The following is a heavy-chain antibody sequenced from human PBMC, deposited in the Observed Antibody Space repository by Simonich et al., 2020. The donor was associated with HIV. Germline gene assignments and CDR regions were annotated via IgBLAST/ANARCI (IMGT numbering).Heavy chain of an antibody. D-gene: IGHD3-22*01. CDR2: ISNTNSFI. CDR3: TRDTFYYDTSGPFP. Sequence: EVHLVESGGGLVKPGGSLRLSCAASEFTFTSYSMNWVRQAPGKGLGWVSSISNTNSFIYYADSGKGRFIISRDNAKNSLYLQMNSLRAEDTAVYYCTRDTFYYDTSGPFPWGPGTLVTVSS. CDR1: EFTFTSYS. J-gene: IGHJ5*02. V-gene: IGHV3-21*01.